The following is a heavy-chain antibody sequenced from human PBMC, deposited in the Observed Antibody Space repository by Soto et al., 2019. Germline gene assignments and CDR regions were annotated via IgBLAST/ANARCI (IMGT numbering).Heavy chain of an antibody. Sequence: SETLSLTCSVSGAIVTSGENYWSWVRQPPGKGLEWIGYIYDSGVTNYTPALKSRVTLSLDRPNNEVSLKLRSVTAADTAVYVCVRDLAHGYTGNVWGQGTLVTVSS. CDR2: IYDSGVT. D-gene: IGHD5-18*01. V-gene: IGHV4-30-4*08. J-gene: IGHJ3*01. CDR3: VRDLAHGYTGNV. CDR1: GAIVTSGENY.